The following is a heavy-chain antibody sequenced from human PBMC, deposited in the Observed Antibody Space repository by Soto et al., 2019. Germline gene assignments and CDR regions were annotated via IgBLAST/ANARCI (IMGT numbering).Heavy chain of an antibody. CDR2: ISAYNGNT. J-gene: IGHJ5*02. Sequence: QVQLVQSGDEVKKPGASVKVSCKASGYTFTSSGISWVRQAPGQGLEWMGWISAYNGNTNYAQKLQGRVSMTTDTSTSTAYMELRSLISDDTAVYYCARGVVVPGATGKTWFDPWGQGTLVTVSS. D-gene: IGHD2-2*01. V-gene: IGHV1-18*01. CDR3: ARGVVVPGATGKTWFDP. CDR1: GYTFTSSG.